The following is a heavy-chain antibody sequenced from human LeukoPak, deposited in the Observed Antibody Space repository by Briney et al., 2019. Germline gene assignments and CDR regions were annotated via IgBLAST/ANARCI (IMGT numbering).Heavy chain of an antibody. CDR2: IYHSGST. CDR3: AREGSYSSEGGWFDP. D-gene: IGHD6-19*01. Sequence: SETLSLTCAVSGGSISSSNWWSWVRQPPGKGLEWIGEIYHSGSTNYNPSLKSRVTISVDKSKNQFSLKLSSVTAADTAVYYCAREGSYSSEGGWFDPWGQGTLVTVSS. CDR1: GGSISSSNW. V-gene: IGHV4-4*02. J-gene: IGHJ5*02.